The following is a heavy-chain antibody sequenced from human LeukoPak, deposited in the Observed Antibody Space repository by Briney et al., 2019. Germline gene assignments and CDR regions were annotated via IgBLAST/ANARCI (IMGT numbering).Heavy chain of an antibody. CDR2: IHNSGNT. CDR1: GGSISSYY. J-gene: IGHJ5*01. CDR3: AREGTTGRNLNWFDS. Sequence: PSETLSLTCTVSGGSISSYYWSWIRQPPGKGLEWIVHIHNSGNTNYNPSLKSRVTLSVDTSKNQFSLKLSSVTAADTAVYYCAREGTTGRNLNWFDSWGQGTLVTVSS. D-gene: IGHD1-1*01. V-gene: IGHV4-59*01.